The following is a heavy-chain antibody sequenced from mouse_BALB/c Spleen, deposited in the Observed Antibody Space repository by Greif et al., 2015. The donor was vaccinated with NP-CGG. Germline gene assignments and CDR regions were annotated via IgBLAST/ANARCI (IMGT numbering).Heavy chain of an antibody. CDR2: ISSGSSTI. J-gene: IGHJ2*01. CDR3: ARLFDY. V-gene: IGHV5-17*02. CDR1: GFTFSSFG. Sequence: EVHLVESGGGLVQPGGSRKLSCAASGFTFSSFGMHWVRQAPEKGLEWVAYISSGSSTIYYADTVKGRLTISRDNPKNTLFLQMTSLRSEDTAMYYCARLFDYWGQGTTLTVSS.